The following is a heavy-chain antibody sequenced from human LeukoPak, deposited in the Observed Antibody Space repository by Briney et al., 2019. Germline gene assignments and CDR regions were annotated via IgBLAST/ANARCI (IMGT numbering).Heavy chain of an antibody. CDR3: AELGITMIGGV. D-gene: IGHD3-10*02. J-gene: IGHJ6*04. V-gene: IGHV3-7*01. Sequence: GGSLRLSCAASGFTFSSYWMSWVRQAPGKGLEWVANIKQDGSEKYYVDSLKGRFTISRDNAKNSLYLQMNSLRAEDTAVYYCAELGITMIGGVWGKGTTVTISS. CDR1: GFTFSSYW. CDR2: IKQDGSEK.